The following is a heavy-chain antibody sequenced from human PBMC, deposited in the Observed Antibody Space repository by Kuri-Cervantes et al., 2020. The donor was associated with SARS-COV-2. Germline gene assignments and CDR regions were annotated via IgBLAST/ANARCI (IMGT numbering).Heavy chain of an antibody. CDR1: GFTFGDYA. Sequence: ESLKISCTASGFTFGDYAMSWVRQSPGKGLEWIGEIHYRGSTNYNPSLKSRVSISLDTSKNQFSLKLSSLTAADTAVYYCAAQGEHQLTFIDYWGQGTLVTVYS. D-gene: IGHD3-16*01. CDR2: IHYRGST. V-gene: IGHV4-34*08. CDR3: AAQGEHQLTFIDY. J-gene: IGHJ4*02.